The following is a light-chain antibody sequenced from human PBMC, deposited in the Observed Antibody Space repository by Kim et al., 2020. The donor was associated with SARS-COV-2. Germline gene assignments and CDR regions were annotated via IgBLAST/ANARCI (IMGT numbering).Light chain of an antibody. CDR2: DSS. V-gene: IGLV2-14*03. J-gene: IGLJ1*01. CDR3: SSHTTRSTYV. CDR1: SSDVGGYNS. Sequence: GQSITISCTGTSSDVGGYNSVSWYQQHPGKAPKLMIYDSSGRASGVSNRFSGSQSGNTASLTISGLRAEDEADYYCSSHTTRSTYVFGSGTKVTVL.